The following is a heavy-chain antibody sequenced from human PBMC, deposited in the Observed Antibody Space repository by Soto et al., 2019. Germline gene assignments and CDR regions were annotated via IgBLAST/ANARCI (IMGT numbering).Heavy chain of an antibody. J-gene: IGHJ5*02. V-gene: IGHV3-23*01. CDR3: AKDLERGDSSGWYGWFDP. CDR2: ISGSGGST. Sequence: EVQLLESGGGLVQPGGSLRLSCAASGFTFSSYAMSWVRQAPGKGLEWVSAISGSGGSTYYADSVKGRFTISRDNSKTTLYLQMNSLRAEDTAVYYCAKDLERGDSSGWYGWFDPWGQGTLVTVSS. CDR1: GFTFSSYA. D-gene: IGHD6-19*01.